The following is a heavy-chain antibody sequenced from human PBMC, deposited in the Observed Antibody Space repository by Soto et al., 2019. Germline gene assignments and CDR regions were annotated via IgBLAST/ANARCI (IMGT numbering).Heavy chain of an antibody. Sequence: QVQLVESGGGVVQPGRSLRLSCVASGFTFSTYGMHWVRQAPGKGLEWVAVIWYDGSKKYHAESVKGRFTMSRDNSKNTVYLQMNSLRAEDTAIYSCARDSGLYGIDVWGQGTTVTVSS. V-gene: IGHV3-33*01. D-gene: IGHD3-10*01. CDR1: GFTFSTYG. J-gene: IGHJ6*02. CDR3: ARDSGLYGIDV. CDR2: IWYDGSKK.